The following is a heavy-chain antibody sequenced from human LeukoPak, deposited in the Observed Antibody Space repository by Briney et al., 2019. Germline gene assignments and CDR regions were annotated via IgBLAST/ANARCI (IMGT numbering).Heavy chain of an antibody. V-gene: IGHV3-21*01. D-gene: IGHD3-16*02. CDR3: AREIGYVWGSYRYRFMDY. J-gene: IGHJ4*02. Sequence: GGSLRLSCAASGFTFSSYSMNWVRQAPGKGLEWVSSISSSSSYIYYADSVKGRFTISRDNAKNLLYLQMNSLRAEDTAVYYCAREIGYVWGSYRYRFMDYWGQGTLVTVSS. CDR1: GFTFSSYS. CDR2: ISSSSSYI.